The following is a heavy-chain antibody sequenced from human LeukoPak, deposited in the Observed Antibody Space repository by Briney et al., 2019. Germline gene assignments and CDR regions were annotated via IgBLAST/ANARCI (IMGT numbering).Heavy chain of an antibody. CDR2: ISGSGGST. CDR1: GFTFSSYA. Sequence: GGSLRLSCAASGFTFSSYAMSWVRQAPGKGLEWVSAISGSGGSTYYADSVKGRFTISRDNSKDTLYLQMNSLRAEDTAVYYCAKLPIYYDSSGYSLDYWGQGTLVTVSS. CDR3: AKLPIYYDSSGYSLDY. J-gene: IGHJ4*02. V-gene: IGHV3-23*01. D-gene: IGHD3-22*01.